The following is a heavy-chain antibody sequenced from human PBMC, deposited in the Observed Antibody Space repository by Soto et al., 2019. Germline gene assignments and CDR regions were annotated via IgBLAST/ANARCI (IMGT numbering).Heavy chain of an antibody. CDR2: IYYGGST. D-gene: IGHD2-2*01. J-gene: IGHJ4*02. Sequence: SETLSLTCTVSGGSISSGGYYWSWIRQHPGKGLEWIGYIYYGGSTYYNPPLMSRVTISVDTSKNQFSLKLSSVTAADTAVYYCARGRDCSTSSCSLDLRLGYYFDKWGQGTLVTVSS. V-gene: IGHV4-31*03. CDR3: ARGRDCSTSSCSLDLRLGYYFDK. CDR1: GGSISSGGYY.